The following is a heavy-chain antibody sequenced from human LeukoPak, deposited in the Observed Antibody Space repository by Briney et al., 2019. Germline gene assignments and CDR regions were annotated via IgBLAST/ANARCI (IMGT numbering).Heavy chain of an antibody. CDR3: ATDTSYSWYDTFGEY. CDR1: AYTFTSHG. V-gene: IGHV1-18*01. Sequence: ASVKVSCKASAYTFTSHGISWVRQAPGQGLEWMGWISPSSGNTDYAQKFQGRVTMTTDISTTTAYLELRSLRSDDTAVYYCATDTSYSWYDTFGEYWGQGTLVTVSS. CDR2: ISPSSGNT. J-gene: IGHJ4*02. D-gene: IGHD5-12*01.